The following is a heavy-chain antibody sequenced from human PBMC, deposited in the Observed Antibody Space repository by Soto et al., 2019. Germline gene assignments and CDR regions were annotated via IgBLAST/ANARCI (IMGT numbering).Heavy chain of an antibody. CDR3: VTEGYGYSRVPQDY. Sequence: ASVKVSCKASGYTFTGYYLHWVRQAPGHGLEWIGSVNPDSGVTQYAQRFHGRVTMTRDTSISTAYLEMSRLKSDDTALYYCVTEGYGYSRVPQDYWGQGTMVTVYS. V-gene: IGHV1-2*02. D-gene: IGHD5-12*01. CDR2: VNPDSGVT. J-gene: IGHJ4*02. CDR1: GYTFTGYY.